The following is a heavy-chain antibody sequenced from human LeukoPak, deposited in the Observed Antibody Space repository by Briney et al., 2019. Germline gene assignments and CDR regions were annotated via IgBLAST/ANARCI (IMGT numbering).Heavy chain of an antibody. J-gene: IGHJ4*02. CDR2: IKQDGSEK. CDR3: VRDKVGFDH. CDR1: GFTFSSYA. Sequence: PGGSLRLSCAASGFTFSSYAMSWVRQAPGKGLEWVANIKQDGSEKYYVDSVKGRFTISRDNAKNSLYLQMNSLRAEDTAVYYCVRDKVGFDHWGQGTLVTVSS. V-gene: IGHV3-7*03.